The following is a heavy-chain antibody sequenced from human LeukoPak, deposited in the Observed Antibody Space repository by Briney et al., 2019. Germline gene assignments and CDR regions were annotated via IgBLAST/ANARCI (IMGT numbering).Heavy chain of an antibody. CDR1: GFAFSIYA. CDR2: VCGDSGDT. CDR3: AKAAGSSCYQGPDY. J-gene: IGHJ4*02. D-gene: IGHD2-15*01. Sequence: GGSLRLSCAASGFAFSIYAMSWVRQAPGKGLEWVSGVCGDSGDTYYADSAKGWFTISRDNSKNTLFLQMSSLRAEDTAIYYCAKAAGSSCYQGPDYWGQGTLVTVSS. V-gene: IGHV3-23*01.